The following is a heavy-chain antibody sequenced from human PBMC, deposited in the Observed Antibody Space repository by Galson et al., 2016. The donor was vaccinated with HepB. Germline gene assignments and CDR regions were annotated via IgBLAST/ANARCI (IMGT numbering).Heavy chain of an antibody. CDR3: ARGGVGYCTSTSCQDYYYHGMDV. CDR2: INTDGSST. V-gene: IGHV3-74*01. D-gene: IGHD2-2*03. Sequence: SLRLSCAASGFPFTTYWMHWVRQAPGKGLVWVSHINTDGSSTDYADSVKGRFTISRDNAKNTLYLQMNSLRAEDTAVYYCARGGVGYCTSTSCQDYYYHGMDVWGRGTAVTVSS. J-gene: IGHJ6*04. CDR1: GFPFTTYW.